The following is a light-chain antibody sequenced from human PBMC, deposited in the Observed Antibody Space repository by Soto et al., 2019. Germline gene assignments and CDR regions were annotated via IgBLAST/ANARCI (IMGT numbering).Light chain of an antibody. Sequence: QSALTQPASGSGSPGQSITISCTGTSSDVGGYNFVSWYQQHPDKAPKLMIYDVTNRPSGVSNRFSGSKSGNTASLTISGLQAEDEADYYCSSYTSISTYVFGTGTKVTV. CDR1: SSDVGGYNF. V-gene: IGLV2-14*01. CDR3: SSYTSISTYV. J-gene: IGLJ1*01. CDR2: DVT.